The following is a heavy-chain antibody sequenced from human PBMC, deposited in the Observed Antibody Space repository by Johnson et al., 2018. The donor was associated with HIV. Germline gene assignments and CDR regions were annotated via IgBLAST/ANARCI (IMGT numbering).Heavy chain of an antibody. CDR2: ISYDGGNK. Sequence: QVQLVESGGGVARPGGSLRLSCVASGFTFDEYDMNWVRQAPGKGLEWVAVISYDGGNKYYADSVKGRFTISRDNSKNTLYLQMGSLRAEDMAVYYCARDPLENDYIWGQGAFDIWGQGTMVTVSS. D-gene: IGHD3-16*01. CDR3: ARDPLENDYIWGQGAFDI. V-gene: IGHV3-30*03. J-gene: IGHJ3*02. CDR1: GFTFDEYD.